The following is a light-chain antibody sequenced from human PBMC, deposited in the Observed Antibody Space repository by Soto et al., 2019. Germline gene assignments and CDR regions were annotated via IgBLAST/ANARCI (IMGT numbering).Light chain of an antibody. CDR2: DAS. J-gene: IGKJ2*01. CDR3: QNSSNSPRT. CDR1: QSVSNN. Sequence: EIVLTQSPATLSLSPGERATLSCRASQSVSNNLGWYQQKPGQAPRLLIYDASNRATDIPARFSGSGSGTDFTLTINSLEPEDFAVYYCQNSSNSPRTFGQGTKLEIK. V-gene: IGKV3-11*01.